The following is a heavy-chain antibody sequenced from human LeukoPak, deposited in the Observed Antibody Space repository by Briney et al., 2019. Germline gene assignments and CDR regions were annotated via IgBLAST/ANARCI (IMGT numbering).Heavy chain of an antibody. D-gene: IGHD6-6*01. J-gene: IGHJ3*02. CDR3: AREFSSWAPSSDAFGI. CDR2: IRYDGSNK. CDR1: GFTFSSYG. V-gene: IGHV3-30*02. Sequence: GGSLRLSCAASGFTFSSYGMHWVRQAPGKGLEWVAFIRYDGSNKYYADSVKGRFTISRDNSKNTLYLQMNSLRGEETAVYYCAREFSSWAPSSDAFGIWGQGTMVTVSS.